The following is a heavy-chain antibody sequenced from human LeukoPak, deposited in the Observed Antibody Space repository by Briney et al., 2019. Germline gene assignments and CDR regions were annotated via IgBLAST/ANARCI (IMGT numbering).Heavy chain of an antibody. CDR3: AGFFYDSSGAAFDL. D-gene: IGHD3-22*01. V-gene: IGHV1-69*05. CDR2: FIPIFGSP. Sequence: SVKVSCKASVPTFTSYAINWVRQAPGQGLKWMGGFIPIFGSPTYAQKFQGRVTFTTDESTYTAYMELSNLRSDDTAVFYCAGFFYDSSGAAFDLWGQGTMVTVSS. CDR1: VPTFTSYA. J-gene: IGHJ3*01.